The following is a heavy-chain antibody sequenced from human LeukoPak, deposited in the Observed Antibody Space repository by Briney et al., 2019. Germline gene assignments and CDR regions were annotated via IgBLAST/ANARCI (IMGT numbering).Heavy chain of an antibody. D-gene: IGHD5-18*01. J-gene: IGHJ4*02. V-gene: IGHV5-51*01. CDR2: IHPGDSDT. CDR3: ASTRSWHRYGYGY. Sequence: GESLKISCKASGYSFTSYSIDWVRQMPGKALEWMGIIHPGDSDTRYSPSFEGQVTISADKSISTAYLQWSSLKASDTAMYYCASTRSWHRYGYGYWGQGTLVTVSS. CDR1: GYSFTSYS.